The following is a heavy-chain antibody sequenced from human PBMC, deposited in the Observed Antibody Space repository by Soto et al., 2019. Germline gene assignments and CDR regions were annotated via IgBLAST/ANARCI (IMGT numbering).Heavy chain of an antibody. CDR2: LYYTVST. CDR3: ARVAATATSQALGFDL. J-gene: IGHJ4*02. Sequence: XASLWLPCTVSGGSISSHYWSWVRQPPGKGLEWIGYLYYTVSTDYNASLKSQVTMSLDTSKNQFSLMLTSVTAADTAVYYCARVAATATSQALGFDLWAQGILVTVSS. V-gene: IGHV4-59*11. CDR1: GGSISSHY. D-gene: IGHD3-9*01.